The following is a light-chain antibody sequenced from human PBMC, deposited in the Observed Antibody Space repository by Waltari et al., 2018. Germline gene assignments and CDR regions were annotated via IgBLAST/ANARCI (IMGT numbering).Light chain of an antibody. V-gene: IGLV3-27*01. Sequence: SFELTQPSSLSVSPGQTVRLTCSGDVLANKYARWFQQKPGQAPILIISKDTERPSGIPARFSGSSSGTTVTLTISGAQVEDEADYYCYSAADNDLGVFGGGTKLTVL. J-gene: IGLJ3*02. CDR3: YSAADNDLGV. CDR1: VLANKY. CDR2: KDT.